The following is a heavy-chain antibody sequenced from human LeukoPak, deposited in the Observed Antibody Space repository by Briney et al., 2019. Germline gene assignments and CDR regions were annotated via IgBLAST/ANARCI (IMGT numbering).Heavy chain of an antibody. CDR1: GYTFTSYG. CDR3: ARDWGSIKVITDY. V-gene: IGHV1-18*01. Sequence: APVKVSCKATGYTFTSYGISWVRQAPGQGLEWMGWISSNSDNTNYAQKLQGRVTMTTDTSTSTAYMELRSLRSDDTAVYYCARDWGSIKVITDYWGQGTLVTVSS. CDR2: ISSNSDNT. J-gene: IGHJ4*02. D-gene: IGHD3-16*01.